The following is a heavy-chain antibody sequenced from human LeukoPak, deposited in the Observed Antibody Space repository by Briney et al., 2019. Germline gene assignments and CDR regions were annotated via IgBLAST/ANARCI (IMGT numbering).Heavy chain of an antibody. CDR1: GYSFTSYW. CDR2: IYPGDSDT. V-gene: IGHV5-51*01. D-gene: IGHD3-16*02. Sequence: GESLKISCKGSGYSFTSYWIGWVRQMPGKGLEWMGIIYPGDSDTRYSPSFQGQVTISADKSISTAYLQWDSLKASDTAIYYCARMIGLGEVSPYFDYWGQGSLVTVSS. CDR3: ARMIGLGEVSPYFDY. J-gene: IGHJ4*02.